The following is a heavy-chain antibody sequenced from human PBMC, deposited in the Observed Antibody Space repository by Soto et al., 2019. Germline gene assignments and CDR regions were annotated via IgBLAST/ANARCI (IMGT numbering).Heavy chain of an antibody. CDR2: INVGDDKT. D-gene: IGHD3-16*02. CDR1: GKSFHNFA. J-gene: IGHJ4*02. V-gene: IGHV1-3*01. Sequence: QVQLVQSGAEVKKPGASVRLSCKVSGKSFHNFAVHWVRQTPGQRPEWMGRINVGDDKTKYSEKFQGRVIVSYDTSATTAYMELRALSSEDTAVYYCARAKYDYIWGSYHPFDQWAQGAQVTVAS. CDR3: ARAKYDYIWGSYHPFDQ.